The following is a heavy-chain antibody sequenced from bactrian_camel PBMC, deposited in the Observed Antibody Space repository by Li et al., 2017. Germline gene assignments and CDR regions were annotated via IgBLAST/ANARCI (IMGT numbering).Heavy chain of an antibody. Sequence: HVQLVESGGGSVQAGTSLTLTCVTSGYTDDGHCMGRFRQVPGKQREKVALIGSDKATHYSQTVKGRFTISQDIDKSTLYLQMNSLKADDTAIYYCATYKVGSFPAGECGANSSRYNYWGQGTQVTVS. V-gene: IGHV3S55*01. CDR3: ATYKVGSFPAGECGANSSRYNY. J-gene: IGHJ4*01. CDR1: GYTDDGHC. CDR2: IGSDKAT. D-gene: IGHD8*01.